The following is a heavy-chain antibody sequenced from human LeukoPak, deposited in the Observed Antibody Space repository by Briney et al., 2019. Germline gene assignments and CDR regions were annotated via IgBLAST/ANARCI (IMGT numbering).Heavy chain of an antibody. J-gene: IGHJ6*03. CDR3: ARGRKTVTHPYTYYYYYYMDV. CDR2: IYYSGST. Sequence: SETLSLSCTVSGGSISSSSYYWGWIRQPPGKGLEWIGSIYYSGSTYYNPSLKSRVTISVDTSKNQFSLKLSSVTAADTAVYYCARGRKTVTHPYTYYYYYYMDVWGKGTTVTVSS. V-gene: IGHV4-39*07. D-gene: IGHD4-11*01. CDR1: GGSISSSSYY.